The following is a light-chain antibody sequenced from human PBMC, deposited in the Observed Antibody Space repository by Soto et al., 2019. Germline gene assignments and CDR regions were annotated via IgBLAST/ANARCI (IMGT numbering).Light chain of an antibody. CDR2: DAS. V-gene: IGKV3-20*01. J-gene: IGKJ4*01. CDR3: QQYGSPLT. Sequence: EIVLTQSPGTLSLSPGPRPTLSCKASQSVRSNYIAWYQQKPGQAPRVLIFDASSRTPGIPDRFLGSGSGRDFTLTITRMDPEDFAVDYCQQYGSPLTFGGGTKVDIK. CDR1: QSVRSNY.